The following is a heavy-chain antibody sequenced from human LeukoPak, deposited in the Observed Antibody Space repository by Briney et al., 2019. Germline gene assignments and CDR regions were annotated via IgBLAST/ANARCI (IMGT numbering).Heavy chain of an antibody. CDR1: GASIDSTDYY. CDR3: ARAPPSNPFDY. CDR2: IYYSGST. D-gene: IGHD1-14*01. J-gene: IGHJ4*02. V-gene: IGHV4-39*01. Sequence: SETLSLTCTVSGASIDSTDYYWDWIRQSPGKGLEWIGSIYYSGSTYYNPSLKSRVTISVDTSKNQFSLKLSSVTAADTAVYYCARAPPSNPFDYWGQGTLVTVSS.